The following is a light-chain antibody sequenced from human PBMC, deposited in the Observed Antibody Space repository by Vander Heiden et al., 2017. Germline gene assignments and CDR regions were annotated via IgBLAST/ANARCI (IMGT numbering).Light chain of an antibody. CDR2: QDS. J-gene: IGLJ2*01. Sequence: SYELTQPPSVSVSPGQPASIPCSGDKLGDKYACWYQQKPGQSPVPVIYQDSKRPSGIPERFSGSSSGNTATLTISGTQAMDEADYYCQAWDSSNVVFGGGTKLTVL. CDR1: KLGDKY. V-gene: IGLV3-1*01. CDR3: QAWDSSNVV.